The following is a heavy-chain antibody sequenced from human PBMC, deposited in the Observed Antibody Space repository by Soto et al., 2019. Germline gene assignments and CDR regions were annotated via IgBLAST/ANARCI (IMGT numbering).Heavy chain of an antibody. CDR2: ISYDGTDE. CDR3: AKQGSDWNDPFDY. CDR1: GFSFSSYG. J-gene: IGHJ4*02. D-gene: IGHD1-1*01. Sequence: QVQLVESGGGVVQPXRSLRLSCAASGFSFSSYGMHWVRQAPGKGLEWVAMISYDGTDEYYADSVKGRFTISRDKSKKAVYLQMNSLRAEDTAVYYCAKQGSDWNDPFDYWGQGTLVTVSS. V-gene: IGHV3-30*18.